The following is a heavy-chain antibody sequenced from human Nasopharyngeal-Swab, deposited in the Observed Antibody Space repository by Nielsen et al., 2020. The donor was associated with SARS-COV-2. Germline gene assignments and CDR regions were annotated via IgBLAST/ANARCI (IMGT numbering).Heavy chain of an antibody. CDR3: ARATLWFGEFHFDY. CDR2: TYYRSKWYN. CDR1: VDSVPSNSAA. J-gene: IGHJ4*02. Sequence: SQTPSLTCAISVDSVPSNSAAWNWIRQSPSRGLEWLGRTYYRSKWYNDYAVSVKSRITINPDTSKNQFSLQLNSVTPEDTAVYYCARATLWFGEFHFDYWGQGTLVTVSS. V-gene: IGHV6-1*01. D-gene: IGHD3-10*01.